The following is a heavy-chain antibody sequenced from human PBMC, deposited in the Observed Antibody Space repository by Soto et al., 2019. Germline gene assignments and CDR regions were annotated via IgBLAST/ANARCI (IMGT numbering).Heavy chain of an antibody. Sequence: QLQLQESGPGLVKPSETLSLTCTVSGGSISSSSYYWGWIRQPPGKGLEWIGSVYYSGSTYYTPSINSRVTISIYTSNNQLSLKLSSVTAADTAVYYCARHDCGGSCYSVKTYYYYMDVWGKGTTVTVSS. CDR3: ARHDCGGSCYSVKTYYYYMDV. D-gene: IGHD2-15*01. V-gene: IGHV4-39*01. CDR1: GGSISSSSYY. CDR2: VYYSGST. J-gene: IGHJ6*03.